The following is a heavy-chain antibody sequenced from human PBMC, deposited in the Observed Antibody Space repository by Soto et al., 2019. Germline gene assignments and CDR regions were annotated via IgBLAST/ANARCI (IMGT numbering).Heavy chain of an antibody. CDR2: IGGSGETT. CDR1: GFTFGTYA. V-gene: IGHV3-23*01. CDR3: ARPLRHPQGH. J-gene: IGHJ4*02. Sequence: EVQVSESGGGLVQPGGSLSLSCVASGFTFGTYAMNWVRQAPGKGLEWVANIGGSGETTHYARSVEGRFTISRDNSNNILFRPMDSLRVEDTAVYYSARPLRHPQGHWGQGTLVIVSS.